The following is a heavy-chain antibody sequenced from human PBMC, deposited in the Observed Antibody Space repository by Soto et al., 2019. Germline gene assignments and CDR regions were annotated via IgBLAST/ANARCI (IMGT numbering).Heavy chain of an antibody. CDR2: IDWDDDK. J-gene: IGHJ4*02. Sequence: SGPTLVNPTQTLTLTCTFSGFSLSTSGMCVSWIRQPPGKALEWLARIDWDDDKYYSTSLKTRLTISKDTSKSQVVLTMTNMDPVDTATYYCAHKRSGDVKVTTFDYWGQGTLVTVSS. CDR1: GFSLSTSGMC. CDR3: AHKRSGDVKVTTFDY. V-gene: IGHV2-70*12. D-gene: IGHD1-26*01.